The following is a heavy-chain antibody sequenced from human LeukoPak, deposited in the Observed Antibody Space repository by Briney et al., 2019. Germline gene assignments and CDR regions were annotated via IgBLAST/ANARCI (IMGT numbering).Heavy chain of an antibody. D-gene: IGHD2-2*02. Sequence: ASVKVSCKASGYTFTSYDINRVRQATGQGLEWMGWMNPNSGNTGYAQKFQGRVTMTRNTSISTAYMELSSLRSEDTAVYYCARGVYQLLYGTYYFDYWGQGTLVTVSS. CDR3: ARGVYQLLYGTYYFDY. J-gene: IGHJ4*02. CDR1: GYTFTSYD. CDR2: MNPNSGNT. V-gene: IGHV1-8*01.